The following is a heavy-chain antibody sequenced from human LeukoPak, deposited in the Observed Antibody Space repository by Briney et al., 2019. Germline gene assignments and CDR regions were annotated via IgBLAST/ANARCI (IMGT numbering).Heavy chain of an antibody. CDR1: GDSISRYY. CDR2: IYNGGII. CDR3: AGTSGWFDC. D-gene: IGHD6-19*01. V-gene: IGHV4-4*07. Sequence: SETLSLTCTVSGDSISRYYWSWIRQPAGKGLEWIGRIYNGGIITYNPSLKSRVTMSIDTSNNQFSLKLSSVTAADTAVYYCAGTSGWFDCWGQGTLVTVSS. J-gene: IGHJ4*02.